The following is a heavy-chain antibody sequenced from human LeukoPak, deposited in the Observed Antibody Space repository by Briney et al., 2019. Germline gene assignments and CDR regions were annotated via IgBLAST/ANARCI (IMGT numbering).Heavy chain of an antibody. D-gene: IGHD3-10*01. CDR2: IYYSGST. Sequence: SETLSLTCTVSGGSISSYYWSWIRQPPGKGLEWIGYIYYSGSTNYNPSLKSRVTISVDTSKNQFSLKLSSVTAADTAVYYCARASRITMVRGVTPFDYWGQGTLVTVSS. CDR3: ARASRITMVRGVTPFDY. J-gene: IGHJ4*02. CDR1: GGSISSYY. V-gene: IGHV4-59*01.